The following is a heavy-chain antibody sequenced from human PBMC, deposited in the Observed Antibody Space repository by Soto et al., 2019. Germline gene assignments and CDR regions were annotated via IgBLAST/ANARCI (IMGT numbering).Heavy chain of an antibody. J-gene: IGHJ2*01. Sequence: EMQLSESGGGFIQPGGSLRLSCAASGFDFDRHAINWVRQAPGEGLEWVSSISGGGVNTYYADSVKGRFTITRDTIKNTVFRQMDTLRVEDTAVYYCVKDQTGDLVWYFNLWGRGTLVTVSS. CDR2: ISGGGVNT. D-gene: IGHD7-27*01. V-gene: IGHV3-23*01. CDR1: GFDFDRHA. CDR3: VKDQTGDLVWYFNL.